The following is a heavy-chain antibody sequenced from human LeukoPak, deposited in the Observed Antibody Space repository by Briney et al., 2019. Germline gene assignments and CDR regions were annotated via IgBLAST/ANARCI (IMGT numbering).Heavy chain of an antibody. CDR1: GYTFTSYD. Sequence: ASVKVSCKASGYTFTSYDINWVRQATGQVLGWMGWMNPNSGNTGYAQKFQGRVTMTRNTSISTAYMELSSLRSEDTAVYYCASTGIAAAGTTIDYWGQGTLVTVSS. CDR3: ASTGIAAAGTTIDY. V-gene: IGHV1-8*01. J-gene: IGHJ4*02. D-gene: IGHD6-13*01. CDR2: MNPNSGNT.